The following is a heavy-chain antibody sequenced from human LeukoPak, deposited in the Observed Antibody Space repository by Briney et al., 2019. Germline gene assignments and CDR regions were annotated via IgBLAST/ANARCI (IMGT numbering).Heavy chain of an antibody. CDR1: RFIFTSYD. V-gene: IGHV3-30*02. CDR3: AKTPPRYYVKGSYPDY. J-gene: IGHJ4*02. CDR2: IRYSETET. D-gene: IGHD3-10*02. Sequence: GGSLRPSCATSRFIFTSYDVHWFRQAPGKGLEWVAFIRYSETETYYADSVKGRFTISRDNSKDTLYLQMNSLRAEDTAVYYCAKTPPRYYVKGSYPDYWGQGTLVIVSS.